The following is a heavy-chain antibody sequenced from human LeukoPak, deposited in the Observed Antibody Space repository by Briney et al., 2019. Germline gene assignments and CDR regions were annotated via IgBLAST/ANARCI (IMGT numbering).Heavy chain of an antibody. D-gene: IGHD2-21*02. CDR1: GGSISSNYW. Sequence: SETLSLTCAVSGGSISSNYWWSWVRQPPGKGLEWIGEIYHSGSTNYNPSLKGRVTISVDKSKNQFSLKLSSVTAADTAVYYCARAPWCGGDCPYYFDYWGQGTLVTVSS. CDR3: ARAPWCGGDCPYYFDY. CDR2: IYHSGST. V-gene: IGHV4-4*02. J-gene: IGHJ4*02.